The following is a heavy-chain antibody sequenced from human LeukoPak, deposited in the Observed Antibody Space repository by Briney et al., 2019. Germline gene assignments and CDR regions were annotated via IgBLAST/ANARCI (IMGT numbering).Heavy chain of an antibody. D-gene: IGHD6-19*01. CDR1: GFTFSSYA. V-gene: IGHV3-30*04. Sequence: SGGSLRLSCAASGFTFSSYAMHWVRQAPGEGLGWVAVISYDGSNKYYADSVKGRFTISRDNSKNTLYLQMNSLRAEDTAVYYCARGRGAVAGTQGNWFDPWGQGTLVTVSS. CDR2: ISYDGSNK. J-gene: IGHJ5*02. CDR3: ARGRGAVAGTQGNWFDP.